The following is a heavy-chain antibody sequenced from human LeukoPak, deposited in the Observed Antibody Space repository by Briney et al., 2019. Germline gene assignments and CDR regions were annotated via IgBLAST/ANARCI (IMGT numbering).Heavy chain of an antibody. Sequence: PGGGLRLSCAASGFTLNSYTMNWVRPAPREGLGWGSSLCSSSSYIYYADSVKGRFTISRDNAKNSLYLQMNSLRAEDTALYYCARDMSYGDYEDAEYFQHWGQGTLVTVSS. CDR1: GFTLNSYT. D-gene: IGHD4-17*01. V-gene: IGHV3-21*01. CDR3: ARDMSYGDYEDAEYFQH. CDR2: LCSSSSYI. J-gene: IGHJ1*01.